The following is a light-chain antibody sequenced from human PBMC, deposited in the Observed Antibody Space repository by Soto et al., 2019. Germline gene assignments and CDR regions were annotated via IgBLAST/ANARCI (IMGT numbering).Light chain of an antibody. J-gene: IGKJ2*01. V-gene: IGKV3-20*01. CDR3: QQYGSSPYT. CDR1: QSVSRSY. Sequence: EVVLTQSPGTLSLSPGERATLSCRASQSVSRSYLAWYQQKPGQAPRLLIYIASSRATGIPDRFSGSGSGTDFTLTISSLEPEDLAMYYCQQYGSSPYTFGQGTKLEIK. CDR2: IAS.